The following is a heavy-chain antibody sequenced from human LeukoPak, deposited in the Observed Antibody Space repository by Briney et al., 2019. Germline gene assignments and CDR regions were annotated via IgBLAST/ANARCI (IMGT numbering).Heavy chain of an antibody. D-gene: IGHD4-17*01. Sequence: PSETLSLTCTVSGGSISSSYWSWIRQPPGKGLEWIGNIYYSGSTNYNPSLKSRVTISVDTSKNQFSQRLSSVTAADTAVYYCARDDYGDFFFDSWGQRTLVTVSS. CDR2: IYYSGST. J-gene: IGHJ4*02. CDR3: ARDDYGDFFFDS. CDR1: GGSISSSY. V-gene: IGHV4-59*01.